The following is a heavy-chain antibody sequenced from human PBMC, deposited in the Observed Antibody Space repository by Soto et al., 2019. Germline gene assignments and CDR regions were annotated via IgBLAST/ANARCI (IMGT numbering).Heavy chain of an antibody. CDR3: AKKVNSGPGSQYFDY. CDR1: GFTFSSYS. D-gene: IGHD3-10*01. V-gene: IGHV3-23*01. CDR2: FRSGGDDGTT. Sequence: VGSLRLSCVASGFTFSSYSMSWVRQAPGKGLEWVSGFRSGGDDGTTYYADSVKGRFTISRDNSKNTLFLQMNSLRAEDTAIYYCAKKVNSGPGSQYFDYWGQGTLVTVSS. J-gene: IGHJ4*02.